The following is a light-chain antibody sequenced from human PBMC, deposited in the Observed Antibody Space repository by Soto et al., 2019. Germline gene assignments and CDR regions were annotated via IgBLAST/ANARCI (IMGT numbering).Light chain of an antibody. CDR3: KVWDSSSAHPGV. CDR2: DDS. V-gene: IGLV3-21*02. CDR1: NIGSET. Sequence: SSELAQPPSVSVAPGQTARITCGGSNIGSETVHWYQQQPGQAPVLVVYDDSDRPSGIPERFSGSNSGNTATLTISRVEAGDEAQYYCKVWDSSSAHPGVFGHGTKVTVL. J-gene: IGLJ1*01.